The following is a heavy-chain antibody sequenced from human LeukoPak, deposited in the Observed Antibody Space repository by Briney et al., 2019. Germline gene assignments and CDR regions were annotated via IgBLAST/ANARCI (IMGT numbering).Heavy chain of an antibody. CDR2: INTNTGNP. CDR3: ATYYSSGWYQ. CDR1: GYTFTNYA. D-gene: IGHD6-19*01. Sequence: ASVKVSCKASGYTFTNYAMNWVRQAPGQGLEWMGWINTNTGNPTYAQGFTGRFVFSLGTSVSTAYLQISSLKAEDTAVYYCATYYSSGWYQWGQGTLVTVSS. V-gene: IGHV7-4-1*02. J-gene: IGHJ4*02.